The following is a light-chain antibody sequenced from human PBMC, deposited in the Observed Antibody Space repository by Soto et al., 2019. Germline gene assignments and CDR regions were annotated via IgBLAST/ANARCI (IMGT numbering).Light chain of an antibody. CDR2: TAA. Sequence: DIQMTQSPSSLSASVGDRVTITCRACQSISSNLNWYQQKPGKAPKLLIYTAASLQSGVPSRFSGSGSGTDFTLTIASLQLEDFATYYCQQSNSLPPTFGQGTKVEIK. V-gene: IGKV1-39*01. CDR1: QSISSN. J-gene: IGKJ1*01. CDR3: QQSNSLPPT.